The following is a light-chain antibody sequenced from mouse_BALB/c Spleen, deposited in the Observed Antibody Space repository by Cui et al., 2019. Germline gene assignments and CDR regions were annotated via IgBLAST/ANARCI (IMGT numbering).Light chain of an antibody. J-gene: IGKJ5*01. CDR2: SAS. V-gene: IGKV6-15*01. CDR3: QQYNSYPLT. CDR1: QNVGTN. Sequence: DIVMTQSQKFMSTSVGYRVSVTCNASQNVGTNVAWYQQKPGQSPKALIYSASYRYSGVPDRFTGSGSGTDFTLTISNVQSEDLAEYFCQQYNSYPLTFGAGTKLELK.